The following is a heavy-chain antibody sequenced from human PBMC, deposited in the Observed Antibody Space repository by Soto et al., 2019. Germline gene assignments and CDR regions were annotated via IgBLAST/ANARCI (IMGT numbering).Heavy chain of an antibody. J-gene: IGHJ4*02. CDR1: GYTFTSYY. V-gene: IGHV1-46*01. Sequence: QVQLVQSGAEVKKPGASVKVSCKASGYTFTSYYMHWVRQAPGQGLEWMGIINPGGSTSYAQKFQGRVTMTRDTSTSTVYMEQSSLRSEDTAVYYCARVYCSGGSCYGIDYWGQGTLVTVSS. CDR2: INPGGST. D-gene: IGHD2-15*01. CDR3: ARVYCSGGSCYGIDY.